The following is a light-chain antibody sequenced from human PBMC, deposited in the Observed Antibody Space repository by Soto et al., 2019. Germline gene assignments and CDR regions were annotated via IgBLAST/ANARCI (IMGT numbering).Light chain of an antibody. CDR1: SSDVGGYNY. J-gene: IGLJ1*01. CDR3: SSYADNNNFDV. CDR2: EVT. Sequence: QSALTQPPSASGSPGQSVTISCTGTSSDVGGYNYVSWYQQHPGKAPKLMIYEVTKRPSGVPDRFSGSKSGNTASLTVSGLQTEDEADYYCSSYADNNNFDVFGTGTKLTVL. V-gene: IGLV2-8*01.